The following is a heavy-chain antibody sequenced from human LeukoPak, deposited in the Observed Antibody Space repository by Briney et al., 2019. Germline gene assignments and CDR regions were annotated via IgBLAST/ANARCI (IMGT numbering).Heavy chain of an antibody. CDR1: GFTFNIFW. J-gene: IGHJ6*02. D-gene: IGHD2-15*01. Sequence: GGSLRLSCAASGFTFNIFWMSWVRQAPGKGLEWVANIKHDGSEEYYGDSVRGRFTISRDNAKNSLYLQMNSLRAEDTAVYYCARDHCSGGSCYSWSFYYYYGMDVWGQGTTVTVSS. CDR2: IKHDGSEE. CDR3: ARDHCSGGSCYSWSFYYYYGMDV. V-gene: IGHV3-7*05.